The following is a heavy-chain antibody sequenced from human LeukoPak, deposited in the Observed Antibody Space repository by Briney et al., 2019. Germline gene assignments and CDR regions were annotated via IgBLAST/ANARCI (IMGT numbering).Heavy chain of an antibody. J-gene: IGHJ4*02. CDR2: IIPIFGTA. V-gene: IGHV1-69*06. D-gene: IGHD3-22*01. Sequence: RASVKVSCKASGGTFSSYAISWVRQAPGQGLEWMGGIIPIFGTANYAQKFQGRVTITADKSTSTAYMELSSLRSEDTAVYYCARGMIVVDYFDYWGQGTLVTVSS. CDR1: GGTFSSYA. CDR3: ARGMIVVDYFDY.